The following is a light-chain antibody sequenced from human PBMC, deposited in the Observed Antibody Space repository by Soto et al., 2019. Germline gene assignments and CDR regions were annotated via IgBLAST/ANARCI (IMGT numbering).Light chain of an antibody. CDR3: ISYTTTGALV. J-gene: IGLJ2*01. V-gene: IGLV2-14*01. Sequence: QSALTQPASVSGSPGQSITISCTGTIYDVGAYHYVSWYQQFPGKAPKLILYEVSDRPSGISNRFSGFRSGSTASLTVSGLQPEDDAHYYCISYTTTGALVFGGGTKPPS. CDR1: IYDVGAYHY. CDR2: EVS.